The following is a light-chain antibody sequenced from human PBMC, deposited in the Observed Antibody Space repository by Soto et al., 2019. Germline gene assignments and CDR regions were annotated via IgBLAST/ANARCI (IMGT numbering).Light chain of an antibody. J-gene: IGKJ1*01. Sequence: EIVLTQSPGTLSVSPGERAALSCKASQTVTSNYLAWFHQRPGQAPRLLLYGANRRATGSPDRMTGSGSGTDFNLIIASLEPEDSGLYYCQQYAGAPWTFGPGTRVEIK. V-gene: IGKV3-20*01. CDR2: GAN. CDR1: QTVTSNY. CDR3: QQYAGAPWT.